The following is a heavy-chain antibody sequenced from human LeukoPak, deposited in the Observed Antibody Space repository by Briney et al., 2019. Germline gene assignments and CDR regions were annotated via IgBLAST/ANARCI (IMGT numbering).Heavy chain of an antibody. D-gene: IGHD3-16*01. Sequence: ASVKVSCKASGGTFNSYAISWVRQAPGQGLEWMGGINPIFGTPKYAQKYQGRVTVTADESTSTAYMELSSLTSEDTAVYYCARDFGNDYVFSYWGQGTLVTVSS. CDR1: GGTFNSYA. CDR3: ARDFGNDYVFSY. CDR2: INPIFGTP. V-gene: IGHV1-69*13. J-gene: IGHJ4*02.